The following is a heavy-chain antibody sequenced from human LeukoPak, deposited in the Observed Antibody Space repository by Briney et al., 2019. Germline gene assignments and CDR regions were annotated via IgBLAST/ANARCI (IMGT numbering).Heavy chain of an antibody. CDR1: GGTYSSYA. Sequence: SVKVSCKASGGTYSSYAISWVRQAPGQGLEWMGRIIPILGIANYAQKFQGRVTITADKSTSAAYMELSSLRSEDTAVYYCARVAGESQDDYWGQGTLVTVSS. D-gene: IGHD4-17*01. J-gene: IGHJ4*02. CDR3: ARVAGESQDDY. CDR2: IIPILGIA. V-gene: IGHV1-69*04.